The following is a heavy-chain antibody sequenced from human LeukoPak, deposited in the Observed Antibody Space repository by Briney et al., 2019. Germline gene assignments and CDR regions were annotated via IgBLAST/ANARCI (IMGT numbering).Heavy chain of an antibody. CDR1: GFTFSSYA. CDR3: ARERYSSLHGMDV. Sequence: GGSLRLSCAASGFTFSSYAMHWVRQAPGKGLEWVAVISYDGSNKYYADSVKGRFTISRDNSKNTLYLQMNSLRAEDTAVYYCARERYSSLHGMDVWGQGTTVTVSS. V-gene: IGHV3-30-3*01. CDR2: ISYDGSNK. J-gene: IGHJ6*02. D-gene: IGHD6-19*01.